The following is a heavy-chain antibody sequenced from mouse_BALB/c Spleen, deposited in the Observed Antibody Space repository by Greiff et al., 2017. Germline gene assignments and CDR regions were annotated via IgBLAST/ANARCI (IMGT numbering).Heavy chain of an antibody. V-gene: IGHV1S81*02. D-gene: IGHD2-2*01. CDR1: GYTFTSYW. J-gene: IGHJ2*01. Sequence: VQLQQPGAELVKPGASVKLSCKASGYTFTSYWMHWVKQRPGQGLEWIGEINPSNGRTNYNEKFKSKATLTVDKSSSTAYMQLSSLTSEDSAVYYCASWGYYGYDYWGQGTTLTVSS. CDR3: ASWGYYGYDY. CDR2: INPSNGRT.